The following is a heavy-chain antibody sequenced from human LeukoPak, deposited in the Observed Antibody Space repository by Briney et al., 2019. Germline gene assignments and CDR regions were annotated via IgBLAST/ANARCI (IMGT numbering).Heavy chain of an antibody. D-gene: IGHD6-13*01. CDR2: ISGSGGST. CDR1: GFTFSSYA. CDR3: AKHRGITAAGPDAFGI. Sequence: GGSLRLSCAASGFTFSSYAMSWVRQAPGEGLEWVSAISGSGGSTYYADSVKGRFTISRDNSKNTLYMQMNSLRAEDTAVYYCAKHRGITAAGPDAFGIWGQGTMVTVSS. V-gene: IGHV3-23*01. J-gene: IGHJ3*02.